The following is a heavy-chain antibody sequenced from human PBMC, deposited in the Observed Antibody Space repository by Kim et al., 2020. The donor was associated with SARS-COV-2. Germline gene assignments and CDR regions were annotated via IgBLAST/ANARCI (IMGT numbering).Heavy chain of an antibody. D-gene: IGHD6-13*01. J-gene: IGHJ4*02. CDR3: ARDPAAGTTFLGY. V-gene: IGHV4-39*07. Sequence: SETLSLTCTVSGGSISSSSYYWGWIRQPPGKGLEWIGSIYYSGSTYYNPSIKSRVTISVDTSKNQFSLKLSSVTAADTAVYYCARDPAAGTTFLGYWGQGTLVTVSS. CDR2: IYYSGST. CDR1: GGSISSSSYY.